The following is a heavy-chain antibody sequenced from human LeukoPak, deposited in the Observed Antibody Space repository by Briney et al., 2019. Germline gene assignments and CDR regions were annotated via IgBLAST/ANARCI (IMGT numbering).Heavy chain of an antibody. CDR1: GSSISSYYW. CDR3: ARNLRGSYATFDV. D-gene: IGHD1-26*01. J-gene: IGHJ3*01. CDR2: MYYSGSR. Sequence: PSETLSLTCTVSGSSISSYYWWGWIRQPPGKGLEWIGYMYYSGSRYYNPSPKSRVTMSADTSKNQFSLKLSSVTAVDTAVYYCARNLRGSYATFDVWGQGKMVTVSS. V-gene: IGHV4-28*01.